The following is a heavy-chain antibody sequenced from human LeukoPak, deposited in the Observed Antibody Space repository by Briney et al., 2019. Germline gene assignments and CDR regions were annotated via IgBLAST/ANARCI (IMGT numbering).Heavy chain of an antibody. V-gene: IGHV1-69*13. CDR2: IIPIFGTA. Sequence: SVKVSCTASGGTFSSYAISWVRQAPGQGLEWMGGIIPIFGTANYAQKFQGRVTITADESTSTAYMELSSLRSEDTAVYYCARELGYCSGGSCSSRYYFDYWGQGTLVTVSS. J-gene: IGHJ4*02. CDR1: GGTFSSYA. D-gene: IGHD2-15*01. CDR3: ARELGYCSGGSCSSRYYFDY.